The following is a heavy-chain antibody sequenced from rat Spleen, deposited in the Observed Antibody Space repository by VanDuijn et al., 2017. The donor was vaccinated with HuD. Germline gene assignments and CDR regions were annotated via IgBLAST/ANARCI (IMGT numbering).Heavy chain of an antibody. D-gene: IGHD4-3*01. CDR2: ISYDGSST. CDR3: ARRGIRGTDFDY. CDR1: GFPFSDYY. Sequence: EVQLVESDGGLVQPGRSLKLSCAASGFPFSDYYMAWVRQAPTKGLEWVAPISYDGSSTYYRDSVKGRFTISRDNAKSTLYLQMDSLRSEDTATYYCARRGIRGTDFDYWGQGVMVTVSS. V-gene: IGHV5-29*01. J-gene: IGHJ2*01.